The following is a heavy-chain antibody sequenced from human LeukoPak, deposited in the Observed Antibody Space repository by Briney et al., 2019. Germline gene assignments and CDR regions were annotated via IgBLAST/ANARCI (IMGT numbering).Heavy chain of an antibody. Sequence: PGGSLRLSCAASGFTFSSYSMNWVRQAPGKGLEWVSYISSSSSTIYYADSVKGRFTISRDNAKNSLYLQMNSLRAEDTAVYYCAREALGATTPAMNDYWGQGTLVTVSS. CDR2: ISSSSSTI. J-gene: IGHJ4*02. CDR1: GFTFSSYS. D-gene: IGHD1-26*01. CDR3: AREALGATTPAMNDY. V-gene: IGHV3-48*01.